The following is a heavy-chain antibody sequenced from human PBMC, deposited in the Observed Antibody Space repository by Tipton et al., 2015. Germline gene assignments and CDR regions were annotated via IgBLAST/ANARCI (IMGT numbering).Heavy chain of an antibody. CDR2: IFYDGRT. D-gene: IGHD3/OR15-3a*01. CDR1: GGSISSVSYS. Sequence: GLVKPSETLSLTCTVSGGSISSVSYSWGWIRQPPGKGLEWIGNIFYDGRTYYNPFLKSRVTISVEMSKNQFSLRLNSVTAADTAVYYCAGLADFWIGYNPWSQGTLVTVSS. J-gene: IGHJ5*02. CDR3: AGLADFWIGYNP. V-gene: IGHV4-39*01.